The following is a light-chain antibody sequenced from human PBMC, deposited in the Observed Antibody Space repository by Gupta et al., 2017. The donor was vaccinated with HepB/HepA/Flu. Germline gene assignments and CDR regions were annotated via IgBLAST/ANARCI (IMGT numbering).Light chain of an antibody. Sequence: QSALTQPASVSGSPGPSITISCTGTSSDVGGYVSWYQHHPGKAPKFMIYDVSNRPSGVSNRFSGSKSGNTASLTISGLQAEDEGDYYCSSYTRSSVVFGGGTKLTVL. CDR3: SSYTRSSVV. J-gene: IGLJ2*01. CDR2: DVS. CDR1: SSDVGGY. V-gene: IGLV2-14*03.